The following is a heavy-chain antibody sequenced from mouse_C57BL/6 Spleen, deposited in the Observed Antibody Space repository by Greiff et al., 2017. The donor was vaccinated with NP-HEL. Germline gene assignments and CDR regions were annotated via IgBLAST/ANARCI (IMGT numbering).Heavy chain of an antibody. D-gene: IGHD1-1*02. CDR3: GKDGGSSFDY. CDR2: ISSGSSTI. Sequence: EVNLVESGGGLVKPGGSLKLSCAASGFTFSDYGMHWVRQAPEKGLEWVAYISSGSSTIYYADTVKGRFTISRDTAKNTLFLQMTSLRSEDTSMYCGGKDGGSSFDYWGQGTTLTVSS. V-gene: IGHV5-17*01. J-gene: IGHJ2*01. CDR1: GFTFSDYG.